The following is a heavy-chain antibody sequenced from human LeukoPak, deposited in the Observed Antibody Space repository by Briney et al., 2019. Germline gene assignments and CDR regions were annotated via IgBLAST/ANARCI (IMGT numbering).Heavy chain of an antibody. D-gene: IGHD3-22*01. CDR3: SSFYYDSTD. J-gene: IGHJ4*02. CDR1: GFTFSNYA. CDR2: ISYDGSNK. V-gene: IGHV3-30-3*01. Sequence: PGRSLRLSCAASGFTFSNYAMHWVRQAPGKGLEWVAVISYDGSNKYYADSVKGRFTISRDNSKNTLYLQMNSLKTEDTAVYYCSSFYYDSTDWGQGTLVTVSS.